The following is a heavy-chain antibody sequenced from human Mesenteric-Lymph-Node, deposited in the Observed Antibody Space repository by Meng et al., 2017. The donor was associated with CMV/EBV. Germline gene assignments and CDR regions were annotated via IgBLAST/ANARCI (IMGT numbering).Heavy chain of an antibody. CDR3: ARDLGGSYYPYYYYGMDV. J-gene: IGHJ6*02. V-gene: IGHV3-30*02. Sequence: GGSLRPSCAASGFTFSSYGMHWVRQAPGKGLEWVAFIRYDGSNKYYADSVKGRFTISRDNAKNSLYLQMNSLRAEDTAVYYCARDLGGSYYPYYYYGMDVWGQGTTVTVSS. CDR2: IRYDGSNK. CDR1: GFTFSSYG. D-gene: IGHD1-26*01.